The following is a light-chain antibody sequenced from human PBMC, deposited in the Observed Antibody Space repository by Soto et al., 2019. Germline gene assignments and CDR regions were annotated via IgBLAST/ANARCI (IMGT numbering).Light chain of an antibody. V-gene: IGKV3-20*01. CDR1: QSVSSSY. CDR2: GAS. J-gene: IGKJ1*01. CDR3: QHQGT. Sequence: LTQSPGTLSLSPRESATLSCRASQSVSSSYLAWYQLKPGQAPRLVIYGASSRATGIPDRFSGSGSGTDFTLTISRLEPEDFAVYYCQHQGTFGQGTKVDI.